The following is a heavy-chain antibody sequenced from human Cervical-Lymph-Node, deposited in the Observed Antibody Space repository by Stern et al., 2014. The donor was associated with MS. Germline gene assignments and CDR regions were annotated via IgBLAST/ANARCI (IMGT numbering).Heavy chain of an antibody. Sequence: QVQLQESGPGLVKPSETLSLTCTVSGGSISSYYWSWIRQPPGKGLEWIGYIYYSGSTNYNPSLKSRVTISVDTSKNQFSLKLSSVTAADPAVYYCARVGGDYFDYWGQGTLVTVSS. CDR1: GGSISSYY. J-gene: IGHJ4*02. V-gene: IGHV4-59*01. CDR2: IYYSGST. D-gene: IGHD4-17*01. CDR3: ARVGGDYFDY.